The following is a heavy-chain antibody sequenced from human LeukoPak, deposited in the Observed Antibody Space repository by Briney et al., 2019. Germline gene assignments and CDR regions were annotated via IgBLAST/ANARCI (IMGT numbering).Heavy chain of an antibody. J-gene: IGHJ4*02. CDR3: ARAHYDILTGYRTTGPPDY. CDR2: INPNSGGT. D-gene: IGHD3-9*01. Sequence: GASVKVSCKASGYTFTGYYMHWVRQAPGQGLEWMGWINPNSGGTNYAQKFQGRVTMTRDTSISTAYMELSRLRSDDTAVYYCARAHYDILTGYRTTGPPDYWGQGTLVTVSS. V-gene: IGHV1-2*02. CDR1: GYTFTGYY.